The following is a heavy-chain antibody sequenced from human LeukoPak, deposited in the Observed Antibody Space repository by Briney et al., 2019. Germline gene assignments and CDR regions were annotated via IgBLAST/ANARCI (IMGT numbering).Heavy chain of an antibody. CDR3: AKENHIDYYGSGSYYTNFDY. V-gene: IGHV3-30*18. J-gene: IGHJ4*02. Sequence: PGGSLRLSCAATGFTFSSYGMHWFRQAPGKGLEWVAVISYDGSNKYYADSVKGRFTISRDNSKNTLYLQMNSLRAEDTAVYYCAKENHIDYYGSGSYYTNFDYWGQGTLVTVSS. CDR2: ISYDGSNK. D-gene: IGHD3-10*01. CDR1: GFTFSSYG.